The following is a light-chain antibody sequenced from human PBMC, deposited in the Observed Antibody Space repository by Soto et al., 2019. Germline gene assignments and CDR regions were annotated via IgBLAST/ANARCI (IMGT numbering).Light chain of an antibody. CDR3: SAYSCSNTPVV. Sequence: QSALTQPASVSGSPGQSITISCTGTSTDVGTYTYVPWYQQHPGKAPKLVIYEVTNRPSGVSNRFAGSKSGNTASLAISGLQAEDEADYYCSAYSCSNTPVVFGGGTKLTVL. CDR2: EVT. J-gene: IGLJ2*01. V-gene: IGLV2-14*01. CDR1: STDVGTYTY.